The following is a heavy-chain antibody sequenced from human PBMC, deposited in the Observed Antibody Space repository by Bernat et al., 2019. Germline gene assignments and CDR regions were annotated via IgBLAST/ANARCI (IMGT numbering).Heavy chain of an antibody. Sequence: EVHLVESGGGLVKPGGSLRLSCAASGFTFSAYSMNWVRQAPGKGLEWVSSISSRSGHIYYADSVKGRITISRDKAKNSLYLQMNSVRAEATAVYYCARGEESSTLDYWGPGTLVTVSS. J-gene: IGHJ4*02. V-gene: IGHV3-21*06. CDR3: ARGEESSTLDY. CDR1: GFTFSAYS. D-gene: IGHD6-13*01. CDR2: ISSRSGHI.